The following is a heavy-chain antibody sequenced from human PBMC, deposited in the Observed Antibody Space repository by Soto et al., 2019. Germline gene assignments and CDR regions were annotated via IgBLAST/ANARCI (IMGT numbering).Heavy chain of an antibody. D-gene: IGHD3-22*01. CDR2: IVVGSGNT. J-gene: IGHJ6*02. CDR1: GFTFTGSA. CDR3: AAGPGSTMIVVVTPGMDV. Sequence: GASVKVSCKASGFTFTGSAVQWVRQARGQRLEWIGWIVVGSGNTNYAQKFQERVTITRDMSTSTAYMELSSLRSEDTAVYYCAAGPGSTMIVVVTPGMDVWGQGTTVTVSS. V-gene: IGHV1-58*01.